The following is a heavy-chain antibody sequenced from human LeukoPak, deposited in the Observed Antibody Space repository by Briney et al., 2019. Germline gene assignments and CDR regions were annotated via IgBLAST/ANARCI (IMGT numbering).Heavy chain of an antibody. Sequence: GGSLRLSCAASGFTFSSYWMSWVRLAPGKGLEWVANIKGDGSEKWYADSVKGRFTISRDNAQNSVHLQMNSLKAEDTAVYHCARDEYRSRWLHPWGQGTLVTVTS. V-gene: IGHV3-7*01. D-gene: IGHD5-24*01. J-gene: IGHJ5*02. CDR2: IKGDGSEK. CDR1: GFTFSSYW. CDR3: ARDEYRSRWLHP.